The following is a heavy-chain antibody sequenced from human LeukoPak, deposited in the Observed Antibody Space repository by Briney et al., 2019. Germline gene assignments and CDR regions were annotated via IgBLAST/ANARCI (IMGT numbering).Heavy chain of an antibody. CDR1: GYTFTVYY. J-gene: IGHJ4*02. Sequence: ASVKVSCKASGYTFTVYYIHWVWQAPGQGLEWMGWTNPGSGGTKYAQKFQGRVIMTTETSINTAYMELSRLTSDDTAIYYCARVRAGSLAAALLYWGQGTLVTVST. CDR3: ARVRAGSLAAALLY. CDR2: TNPGSGGT. V-gene: IGHV1-2*02. D-gene: IGHD6-13*01.